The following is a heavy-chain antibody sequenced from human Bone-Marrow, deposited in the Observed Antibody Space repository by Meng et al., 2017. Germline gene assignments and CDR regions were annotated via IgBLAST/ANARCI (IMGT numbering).Heavy chain of an antibody. J-gene: IGHJ6*02. D-gene: IGHD3-9*01. V-gene: IGHV3-23*01. CDR2: ISGSGGST. CDR3: AKVTYYDILTGYFNYYYGMDV. Sequence: SCAASGFTFSSYAMSWVRQAPGKGLEWVSAISGSGGSTYYADSVKGRFTISRDNSKNTLYLQMNSLRAEDTAVYYCAKVTYYDILTGYFNYYYGMDVWGQGTTVTVSS. CDR1: GFTFSSYA.